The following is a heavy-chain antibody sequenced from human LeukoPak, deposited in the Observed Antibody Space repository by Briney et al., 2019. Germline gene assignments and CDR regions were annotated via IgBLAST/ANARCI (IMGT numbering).Heavy chain of an antibody. Sequence: ASVKVSCKTSGYTFTSYYMHWVRQAPGQGLEWRGIINPSGGSTSYAQKFQGRVTMTRDTSTSTVYMELSSLRSEDTAVYYCAREGKYNWNDDPEGPVCYWGQGTLVTVSS. D-gene: IGHD1-1*01. V-gene: IGHV1-46*01. J-gene: IGHJ4*02. CDR2: INPSGGST. CDR1: GYTFTSYY. CDR3: AREGKYNWNDDPEGPVCY.